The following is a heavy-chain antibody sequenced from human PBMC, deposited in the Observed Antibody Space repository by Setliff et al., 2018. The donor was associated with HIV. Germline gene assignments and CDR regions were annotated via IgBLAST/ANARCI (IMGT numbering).Heavy chain of an antibody. CDR3: AAKSRIVTTTLNWFDP. CDR1: GGSISTSNW. Sequence: PSETLSLTCTVSGGSISTSNWWGWIRQTPGKGLEWIGYIYYSGSTNYNPSLKSRVTISVDTSKNQFSLNLSSVTAADTAVYYCAAKSRIVTTTLNWFDPWGQGTLVAVSS. CDR2: IYYSGST. J-gene: IGHJ5*02. D-gene: IGHD5-12*01. V-gene: IGHV4-28*01.